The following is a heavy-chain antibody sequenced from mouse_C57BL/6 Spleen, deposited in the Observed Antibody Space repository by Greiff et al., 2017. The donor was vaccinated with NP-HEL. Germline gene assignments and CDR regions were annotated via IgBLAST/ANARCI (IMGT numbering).Heavy chain of an antibody. V-gene: IGHV1-22*01. CDR1: GYTFTDYN. J-gene: IGHJ3*01. D-gene: IGHD1-1*01. CDR3: ARRDGSSYVLFAY. CDR2: INPNNGGT. Sequence: EVQLQESGPELVKPGASVKMSCKASGYTFTDYNMHWVKQSHGKSLEWIGYINPNNGGTSYNQKFKGKATLTVNKSSSTAYMELRSLTSEDSAVYYCARRDGSSYVLFAYWGQGTLVTVSA.